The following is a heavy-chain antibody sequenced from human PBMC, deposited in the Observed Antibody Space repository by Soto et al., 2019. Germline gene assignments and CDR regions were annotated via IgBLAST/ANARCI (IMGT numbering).Heavy chain of an antibody. CDR1: GASISSGDYF. D-gene: IGHD5-12*01. CDR3: AREKGYISCPKNFDY. J-gene: IGHJ4*02. V-gene: IGHV4-30-4*01. Sequence: SSETLSLTCTVSGASISSGDYFWSWLRQSPGKGLEWIGYIYDSGSSYYNPSLKSRVTMSVDTSKNQFSLKLRSVTAADTAVYYGAREKGYISCPKNFDYWGQGTLVTVSS. CDR2: IYDSGSS.